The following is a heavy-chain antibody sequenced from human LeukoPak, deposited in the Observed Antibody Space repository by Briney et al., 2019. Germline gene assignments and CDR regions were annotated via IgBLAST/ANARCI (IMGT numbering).Heavy chain of an antibody. CDR2: IKQDGSEK. CDR3: ARDSPSSTGAYYYYGMDV. J-gene: IGHJ6*02. V-gene: IGHV3-7*01. Sequence: PGGSLRLSCAASGFTFSSYWMSWVRQAPGKGLEWVANIKQDGSEKYYVDSVKGRFTISRDNAKNSLYLQMNSLRAEDTAVYYCARDSPSSTGAYYYYGMDVWGQGTTVTVSS. D-gene: IGHD2-2*01. CDR1: GFTFSSYW.